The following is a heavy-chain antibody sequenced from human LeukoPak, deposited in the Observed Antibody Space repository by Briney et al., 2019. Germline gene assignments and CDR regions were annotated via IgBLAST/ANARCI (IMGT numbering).Heavy chain of an antibody. V-gene: IGHV4-31*03. CDR1: GGSISSGGYY. Sequence: SETLSLTCTVSGGSISSGGYYWSWIRQHPGKGLEWIGYIYYSGSTYYNPSLKSRVTISVDTSKNQFSLKLSSVTAADTAVYYCARRTGNWFDPWGQGTLVTVSS. CDR2: IYYSGST. D-gene: IGHD7-27*01. CDR3: ARRTGNWFDP. J-gene: IGHJ5*02.